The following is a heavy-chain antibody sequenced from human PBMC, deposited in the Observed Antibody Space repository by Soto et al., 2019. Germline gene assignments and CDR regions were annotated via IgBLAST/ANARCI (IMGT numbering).Heavy chain of an antibody. V-gene: IGHV4-30-2*01. J-gene: IGHJ4*02. Sequence: SETLSLTCAVSGGSIISGGYSLICMRQPPWKGLEWIGYIYHSGSTYYNPSLKSRVTISVDRSKNQFSLKLSSVTAADTAVYYCARCITMVRGVIIEYYFDYWGQGTLVTVSS. CDR3: ARCITMVRGVIIEYYFDY. D-gene: IGHD3-10*01. CDR1: GGSIISGGYS. CDR2: IYHSGST.